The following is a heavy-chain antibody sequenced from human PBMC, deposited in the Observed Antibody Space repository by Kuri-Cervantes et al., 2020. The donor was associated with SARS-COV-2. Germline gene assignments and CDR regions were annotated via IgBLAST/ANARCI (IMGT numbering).Heavy chain of an antibody. Sequence: GSLRLSCAASGFTFDDYAMHWVRQAPGKGLEWVSYISSSGSTIYYADSVKGRFTISRDNAKNSLYLQMNSLRAEDTAVYYCARDFQYCTNGVCYTGNMDYWGQGTLVTVSS. CDR1: GFTFDDYA. V-gene: IGHV3-48*04. J-gene: IGHJ4*02. D-gene: IGHD2-8*01. CDR3: ARDFQYCTNGVCYTGNMDY. CDR2: ISSSGSTI.